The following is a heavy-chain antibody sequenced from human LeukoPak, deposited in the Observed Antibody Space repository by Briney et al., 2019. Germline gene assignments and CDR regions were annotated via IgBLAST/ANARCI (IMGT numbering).Heavy chain of an antibody. D-gene: IGHD6-19*01. CDR1: GFIFSSYT. CDR2: ISSSSSYI. V-gene: IGHV3-21*01. CDR3: ARDGSGPGSYLAVAGLGDAFDI. Sequence: PGGSLRLSCAASGFIFSSYTMNWVRQAPGKGLEWVSSISSSSSYIYFVDSVKGRFTISRDNAKNSLYLQMNSLRAEDTAVYYCARDGSGPGSYLAVAGLGDAFDIWGQGTMVTVSS. J-gene: IGHJ3*02.